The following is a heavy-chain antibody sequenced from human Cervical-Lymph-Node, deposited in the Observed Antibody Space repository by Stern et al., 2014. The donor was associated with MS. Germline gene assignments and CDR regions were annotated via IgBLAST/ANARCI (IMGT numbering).Heavy chain of an antibody. CDR1: GGSMKSRSYY. CDR3: ARSQDIVVVSAATVEGYYYFGMDV. V-gene: IGHV4-39*01. D-gene: IGHD2-2*01. CDR2: VYYDGST. Sequence: QVQLVQSGPGLVKPSGTLSLTCTISGGSMKSRSYYWVWIRQPPGKGLEWIGSVYYDGSTYYNPSLASRVTISEDSSKTQFPLQLSSATAADTAVYYCARSQDIVVVSAATVEGYYYFGMDVWGQGTTVTVSS. J-gene: IGHJ6*02.